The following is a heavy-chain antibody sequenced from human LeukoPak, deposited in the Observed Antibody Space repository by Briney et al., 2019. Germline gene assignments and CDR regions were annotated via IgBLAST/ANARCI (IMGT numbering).Heavy chain of an antibody. J-gene: IGHJ3*02. CDR3: ARRAYYDSSGYNDAFDI. CDR2: IYPGDSDT. V-gene: IGHV5-51*01. Sequence: GESLKISCKGSGYSFTNYWIAWVRQMPGKGLEWMGIIYPGDSDTRYSPSFQGQVTISADKSISTAYLQWSSLKASDTAMYYCARRAYYDSSGYNDAFDIWGQGTMVTVSS. CDR1: GYSFTNYW. D-gene: IGHD3-22*01.